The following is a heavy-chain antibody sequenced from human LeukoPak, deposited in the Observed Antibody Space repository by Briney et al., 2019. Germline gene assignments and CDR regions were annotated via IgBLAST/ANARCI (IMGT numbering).Heavy chain of an antibody. V-gene: IGHV4-59*01. J-gene: IGHJ6*03. D-gene: IGHD1-1*01. CDR1: GGSISSYY. CDR3: ARDKQLDWAHYYYYYMDV. CDR2: IYYSGST. Sequence: SETLSLTCTVSGGSISSYYWSWIRQPPGKGLEWIGYIYYSGSTNYNPSLKSRVTISVDTSKNQFSLKLSSVTAADTAVYYCARDKQLDWAHYYYYYMDVWGKGTTVTVSS.